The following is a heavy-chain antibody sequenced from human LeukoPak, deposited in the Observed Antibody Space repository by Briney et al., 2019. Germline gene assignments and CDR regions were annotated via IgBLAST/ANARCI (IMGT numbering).Heavy chain of an antibody. CDR2: INHSGGT. CDR1: GGSFSGYY. Sequence: SETLSLTCAVYGGSFSGYYWSWIRQPPGKGLEWIGEINHSGGTNYNPSLKSRVTISVDTSKNQFSLKLSSVTAADTAVYYCARGRVVGHFDYWGQGTLVTVSS. J-gene: IGHJ4*02. D-gene: IGHD2-21*01. CDR3: ARGRVVGHFDY. V-gene: IGHV4-34*01.